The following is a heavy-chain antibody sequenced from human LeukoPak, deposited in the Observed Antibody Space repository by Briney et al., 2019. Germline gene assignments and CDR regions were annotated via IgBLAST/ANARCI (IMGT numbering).Heavy chain of an antibody. Sequence: HPGGSLRLSCIASGFVFSRDNMNWVRQAPGKGLEWVAHISETIYYADSVQGRFTISRDNAKNSLYLQMSNLRVDDTAMYYCVGEVGRPKTFYFDSWGRGTPVTVSS. CDR3: VGEVGRPKTFYFDS. J-gene: IGHJ4*02. V-gene: IGHV3-48*04. D-gene: IGHD3-16*01. CDR1: GFVFSRDN. CDR2: ISETI.